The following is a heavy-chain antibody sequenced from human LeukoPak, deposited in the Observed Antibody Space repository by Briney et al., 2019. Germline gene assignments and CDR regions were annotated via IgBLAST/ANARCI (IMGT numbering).Heavy chain of an antibody. CDR2: TYYRSKWYN. V-gene: IGHV6-1*01. Sequence: SQTLSLTCAISGDSVSSNSAAWNWIRQSPSRGLEWLGRTYYRSKWYNDYAVSVKSRITINPDTSKNQFSLKLSSVTAADTAVYYCARDRRGYCSSTSCYMDDAFDIWGQGTMVAVSS. CDR3: ARDRRGYCSSTSCYMDDAFDI. D-gene: IGHD2-2*02. J-gene: IGHJ3*02. CDR1: GDSVSSNSAA.